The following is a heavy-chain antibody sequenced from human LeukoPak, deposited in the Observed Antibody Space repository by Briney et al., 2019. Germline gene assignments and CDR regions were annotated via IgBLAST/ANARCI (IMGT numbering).Heavy chain of an antibody. J-gene: IGHJ4*02. CDR2: ISYDGSNK. CDR3: GRDRGWLRSVDY. D-gene: IGHD5-12*01. CDR1: GFTFSNYG. V-gene: IGHV3-30-3*01. Sequence: PGRSLTLSCAASGFTFSNYGMHWVRQAPGKGLEWVTIISYDGSNKHYADSVKGRFTISRDNSKNTLYLQMNNLSPEDTAVYYCGRDRGWLRSVDYWGQGTLVTVSS.